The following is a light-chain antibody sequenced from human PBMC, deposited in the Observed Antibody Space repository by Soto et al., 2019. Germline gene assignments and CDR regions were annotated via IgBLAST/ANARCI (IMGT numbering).Light chain of an antibody. CDR1: DSDVGGYNY. CDR2: DVT. J-gene: IGLJ2*01. CDR3: SSDTTTGVVV. Sequence: QSVLTQPASVSGSPGQSITISCTGTDSDVGGYNYVSWYQHHPGNTPKVMIYDVTYRPSGVSNHFYGSKSGNTASLTISGVQAEDEADYYCSSDTTTGVVVFGGGTKLTVL. V-gene: IGLV2-14*03.